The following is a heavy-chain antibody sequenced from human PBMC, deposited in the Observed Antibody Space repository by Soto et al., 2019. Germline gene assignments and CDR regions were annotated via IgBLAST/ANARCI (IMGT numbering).Heavy chain of an antibody. D-gene: IGHD3-9*01. V-gene: IGHV4-4*02. CDR2: IYHSGST. Sequence: PAASLSLTCAVSRCSILSINWWSWVRQSPGKGLEWIGEIYHSGSTNYNPSLKSRVTISVDKSKNQFSLKLSSVTAADTAVYYCARVVVLRYFDWLPHYGMDVWGQGTTVT. J-gene: IGHJ6*02. CDR1: RCSILSINW. CDR3: ARVVVLRYFDWLPHYGMDV.